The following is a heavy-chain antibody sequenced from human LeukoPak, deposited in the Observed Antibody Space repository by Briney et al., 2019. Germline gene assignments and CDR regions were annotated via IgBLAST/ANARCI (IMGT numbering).Heavy chain of an antibody. CDR3: ATDRREEPSNFDRNRFAY. J-gene: IGHJ4*02. V-gene: IGHV3-7*05. Sequence: PGGSLRLSCAASAFTVNNYWMNWVRQAPGRGLEWVANIREDGSEKNYVDSVKGRFTISRENAKNSLYLQMDNLRAEDTAVYYCATDRREEPSNFDRNRFAYWGQGTLVTVSS. D-gene: IGHD1-14*01. CDR1: AFTVNNYW. CDR2: IREDGSEK.